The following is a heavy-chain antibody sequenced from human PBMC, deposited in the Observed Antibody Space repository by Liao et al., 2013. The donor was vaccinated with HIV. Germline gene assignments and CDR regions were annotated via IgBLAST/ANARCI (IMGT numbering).Heavy chain of an antibody. D-gene: IGHD3-3*01. Sequence: QLQLQESGPGLVRPSETLSLTCSVSGGSISSSSYYWGWIRQPPGKGLEWIGSIYYSGTTYYNPSLKSRVTISLDTSKNQFSLKLSSVTAADTAVYYCARGNDFWSGRPLDAFDIWGQGTMVTVSS. CDR2: IYYSGTT. J-gene: IGHJ3*02. CDR1: GGSISSSSYY. V-gene: IGHV4-39*07. CDR3: ARGNDFWSGRPLDAFDI.